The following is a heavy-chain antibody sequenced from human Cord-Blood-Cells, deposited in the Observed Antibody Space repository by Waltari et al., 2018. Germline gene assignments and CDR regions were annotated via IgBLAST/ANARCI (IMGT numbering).Heavy chain of an antibody. CDR2: INHSGST. CDR1: GGSFSGYS. J-gene: IGHJ3*02. CDR3: AREVVVAATPGGAFDI. Sequence: QVQLQQWGAGLLKPSETLSLTCAVYGGSFSGYSWSWIRQPPGKGLEWIGEINHSGSTNYNPSLKSRVTISVDTSKNQFSLKLSSVTAADTAVYYCAREVVVAATPGGAFDIWGQGTMVTVSS. V-gene: IGHV4-34*01. D-gene: IGHD2-15*01.